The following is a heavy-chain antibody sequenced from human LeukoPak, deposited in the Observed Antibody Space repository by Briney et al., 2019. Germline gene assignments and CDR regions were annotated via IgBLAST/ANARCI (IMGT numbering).Heavy chain of an antibody. J-gene: IGHJ6*03. Sequence: GGSLRLSCAASGFTFSGSAMHWVRQASGKGLEWVGRIKSKANSYATAYAASVKGRFTISRDDSKSTAYLQMNALRAEDTAVYYCTRGGAARNYYYVDVWGKGTTVTVSS. V-gene: IGHV3-73*01. CDR3: TRGGAARNYYYVDV. CDR1: GFTFSGSA. D-gene: IGHD5-18*01. CDR2: IKSKANSYAT.